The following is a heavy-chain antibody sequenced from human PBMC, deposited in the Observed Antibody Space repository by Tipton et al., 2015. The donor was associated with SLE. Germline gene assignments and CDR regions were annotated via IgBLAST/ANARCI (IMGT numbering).Heavy chain of an antibody. D-gene: IGHD4-17*01. J-gene: IGHJ6*03. CDR1: GGSISSGGYY. CDR2: INHSGST. CDR3: ARGYGDSQIDYYYYYMDV. Sequence: TLSLTCAVYGGSISSGGYYWSWIRQPPGKGLEWIGEINHSGSTNYNPSLKSRVTISVDTSKNQFSLKLSSVTAADTAVYYCARGYGDSQIDYYYYYMDVWGKGTTVTVSS. V-gene: IGHV4-34*01.